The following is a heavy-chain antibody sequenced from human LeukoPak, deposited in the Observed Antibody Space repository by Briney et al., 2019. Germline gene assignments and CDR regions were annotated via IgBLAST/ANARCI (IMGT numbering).Heavy chain of an antibody. CDR3: ARGRQMSINWYFDL. V-gene: IGHV1-8*03. Sequence: GASVKVFCKTSGYTFTAHDIFWVRQAAGQGLEWMGWMNPKSGSTAYAQKVQGRVTFTRNTSITTAYLDLTNLRYEDTAMYYCARGRQMSINWYFDLWGRGTQVTVAS. D-gene: IGHD3-10*01. CDR1: GYTFTAHD. CDR2: MNPKSGST. J-gene: IGHJ2*01.